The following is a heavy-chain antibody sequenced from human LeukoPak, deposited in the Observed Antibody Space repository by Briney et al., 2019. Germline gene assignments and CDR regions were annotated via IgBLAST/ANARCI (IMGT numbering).Heavy chain of an antibody. V-gene: IGHV4-34*01. Sequence: SETLSLTCAVYGGTFSGYYWSWIRQPPGKGLEWIGEINHSGSTNYNPSLKSRVTISVDTSKNQFSLKLSSVTAADTAVYYCARIYPEYDAFDIWGQGTMVTVSS. CDR1: GGTFSGYY. D-gene: IGHD2/OR15-2a*01. J-gene: IGHJ3*02. CDR3: ARIYPEYDAFDI. CDR2: INHSGST.